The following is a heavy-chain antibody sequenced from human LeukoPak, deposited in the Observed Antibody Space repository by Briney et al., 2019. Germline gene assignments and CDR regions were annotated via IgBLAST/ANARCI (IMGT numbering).Heavy chain of an antibody. Sequence: VGSLRLSCAVSGFPLKGYVMTAVPGAPGKGLGWVSVISGSVRLTYHADSVKGRFTVSRDNSKNTLYLQINSLRAEDTAVYSCAKGYYDYIWGSYRSDAFDIWGQGTMVTVSS. D-gene: IGHD3-16*02. CDR1: GFPLKGYV. V-gene: IGHV3-23*01. CDR2: ISGSVRLT. J-gene: IGHJ3*02. CDR3: AKGYYDYIWGSYRSDAFDI.